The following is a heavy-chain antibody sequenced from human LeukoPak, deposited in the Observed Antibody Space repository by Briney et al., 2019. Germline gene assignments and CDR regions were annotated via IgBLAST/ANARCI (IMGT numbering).Heavy chain of an antibody. D-gene: IGHD3-10*01. V-gene: IGHV4-34*01. CDR1: GGSFSGYY. CDR2: IYYSGST. CDR3: ARQPRRGNWFDP. Sequence: PSETLSLTCAVYGGSFSGYYWSWIRQPPGKGLEWIGSIYYSGSTYYNPSLKSRVTISVDTSKNQFSLKLSSVTAADTAVYYCARQPRRGNWFDPWGQGTLVTVSS. J-gene: IGHJ5*02.